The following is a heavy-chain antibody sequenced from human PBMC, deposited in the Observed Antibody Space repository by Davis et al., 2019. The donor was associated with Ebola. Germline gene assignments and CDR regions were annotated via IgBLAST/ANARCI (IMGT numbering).Heavy chain of an antibody. V-gene: IGHV3-7*03. CDR1: GFTFSSYW. CDR2: IKQDGSEK. D-gene: IGHD1-7*01. CDR3: AREYLYNWNYSGGMDV. J-gene: IGHJ6*02. Sequence: GGSLRLSCAASGFTFSSYWMSWVRQAPGKGLEWVANIKQDGSEKYYVDSVKGRFTISRDNAKNSLYLQMNSLRAEDTAVYYCAREYLYNWNYSGGMDVWGQGTTVTVSS.